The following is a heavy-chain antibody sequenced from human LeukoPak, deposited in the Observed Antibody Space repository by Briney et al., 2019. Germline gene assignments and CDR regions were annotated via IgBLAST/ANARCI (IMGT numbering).Heavy chain of an antibody. CDR2: ISSSSSSTI. CDR3: ARDRSISAGKGNFDY. D-gene: IGHD6-13*01. J-gene: IGHJ4*02. CDR1: GFTFSSYS. Sequence: GGSLRLSCAASGFTFSSYSMNWVRQAPGKGLEWVSYISSSSSSTIYYADSVKGRFTISRDNAKNSLYLQMNSLRAEDTAVYYCARDRSISAGKGNFDYWGQGTLVTVSS. V-gene: IGHV3-48*04.